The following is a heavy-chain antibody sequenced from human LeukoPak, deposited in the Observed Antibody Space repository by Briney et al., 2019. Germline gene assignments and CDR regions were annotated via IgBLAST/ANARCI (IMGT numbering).Heavy chain of an antibody. J-gene: IGHJ4*02. CDR3: ARGLGYCTSTTCLLPFDY. Sequence: PGGSLRLSCVASGFRFDDHGMSWVRQAPGKGLECVSVIYSGGSTYYADSVKGRFTVSRDNSKNTLYLQMNSLRAEDTAMYYCARGLGYCTSTTCLLPFDYWGQGTLVTVSS. D-gene: IGHD2-2*01. V-gene: IGHV3-53*01. CDR2: IYSGGST. CDR1: GFRFDDHG.